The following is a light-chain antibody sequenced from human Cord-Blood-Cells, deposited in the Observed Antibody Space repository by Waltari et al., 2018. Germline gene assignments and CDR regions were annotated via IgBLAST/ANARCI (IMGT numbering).Light chain of an antibody. CDR3: QQYGSSPRLT. J-gene: IGKJ4*01. CDR2: GAS. V-gene: IGKV3-20*01. Sequence: EIVLTQSPGTLSLSPGERATLSCRASQSVCSSYLAWYQQKPGQAPRLLIYGASSRATGIPDRFSGSGSGTDFTLTISRLEPEDFAVYYCQQYGSSPRLTFGGGTKVEIK. CDR1: QSVCSSY.